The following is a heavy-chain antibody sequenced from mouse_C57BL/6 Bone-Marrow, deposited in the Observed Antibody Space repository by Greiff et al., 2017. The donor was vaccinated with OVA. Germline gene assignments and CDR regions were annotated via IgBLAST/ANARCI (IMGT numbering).Heavy chain of an antibody. V-gene: IGHV1-81*01. CDR1: GYTFTSYG. J-gene: IGHJ4*01. Sequence: VQLKQSGAELARPGASVKLSCKASGYTFTSYGISWVKQRPGQGLEWIGEIYPRSGNTYYNEKFKGKATLTADKSSSTAYMELRSLSSEDSAVYFGARRAPRYAREDGGQGTSVTVSA. CDR2: IYPRSGNT. CDR3: ARRAPRYARED. D-gene: IGHD3-1*01.